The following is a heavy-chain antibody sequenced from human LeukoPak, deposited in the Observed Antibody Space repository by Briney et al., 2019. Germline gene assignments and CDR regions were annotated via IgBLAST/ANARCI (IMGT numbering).Heavy chain of an antibody. Sequence: GGSLRLSCAASGFTFSSYGMSWVRQAPGKGLEWVANIKQDGSEKYYVDSVKGRSTISRDNAKNSLYLQMNSLRAEDTAVYYCARDGSKQHFDWLWVHDYWGQGTLVTVSS. V-gene: IGHV3-7*01. CDR2: IKQDGSEK. D-gene: IGHD3-9*01. CDR3: ARDGSKQHFDWLWVHDY. CDR1: GFTFSSYG. J-gene: IGHJ4*02.